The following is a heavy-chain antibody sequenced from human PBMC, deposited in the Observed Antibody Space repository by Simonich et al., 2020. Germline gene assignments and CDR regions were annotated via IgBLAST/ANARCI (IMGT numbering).Heavy chain of an antibody. V-gene: IGHV3-74*01. CDR2: INSDGSST. CDR1: GFTFSSYW. J-gene: IGHJ3*02. Sequence: EVQLVESGGGLVQPGGSLRLSCAASGFTFSSYWMHWVRQAPGKGLVWVTRINSDGSSTSYADSVKGRFTISRDNAKNTLYLQMNSLRAEDTAVYYCARDYSNYDAFDIWGQGTMVTVSS. D-gene: IGHD4-4*01. CDR3: ARDYSNYDAFDI.